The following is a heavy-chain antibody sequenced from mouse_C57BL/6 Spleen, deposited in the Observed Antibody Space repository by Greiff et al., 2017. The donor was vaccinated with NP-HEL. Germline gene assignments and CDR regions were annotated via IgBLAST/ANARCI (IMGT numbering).Heavy chain of an antibody. V-gene: IGHV1-61*01. CDR3: ARRGPPDY. D-gene: IGHD3-3*01. CDR2: IYPSDSET. J-gene: IGHJ2*01. Sequence: VNLVESGAELVRPGSSVKLSCKASGYTFTSYWMDWVKQRPGQGLEWIGNIYPSDSETHYNQKFKDKATLTVDKSSSTAYMQLSSLTSEDSAVYYCARRGPPDYWGQGTTLTVSS. CDR1: GYTFTSYW.